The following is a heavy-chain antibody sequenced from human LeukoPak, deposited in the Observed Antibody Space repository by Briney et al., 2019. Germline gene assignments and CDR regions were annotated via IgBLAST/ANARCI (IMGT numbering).Heavy chain of an antibody. J-gene: IGHJ6*03. Sequence: ASVKVSCKASGYTFSDFYIHWVRQAPGQGLEWMGWINPKSGGTKYAQKFQGRVTMTRDTSISIVYMDLTTLGSDDTAVYYCARVAVMGNFRMDVWGKGTTATVSS. CDR2: INPKSGGT. D-gene: IGHD2-8*01. CDR3: ARVAVMGNFRMDV. CDR1: GYTFSDFY. V-gene: IGHV1-2*02.